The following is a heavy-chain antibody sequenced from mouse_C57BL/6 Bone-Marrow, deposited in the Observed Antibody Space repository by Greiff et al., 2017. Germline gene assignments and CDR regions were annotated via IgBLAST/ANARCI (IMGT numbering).Heavy chain of an antibody. CDR2: IDPSDSNT. CDR3: ASEGGGSSLFAY. D-gene: IGHD1-1*01. Sequence: QVQLQQPGAELVMPGASVKLSCKASGYTFTSYWMHWVKQRPGQGLEWIGEIDPSDSNTNYNQKFKGKSTLTVDKSSSTAYMQLSSLTSEDSAVYYCASEGGGSSLFAYWGQGTLVTVSA. CDR1: GYTFTSYW. V-gene: IGHV1-69*01. J-gene: IGHJ3*01.